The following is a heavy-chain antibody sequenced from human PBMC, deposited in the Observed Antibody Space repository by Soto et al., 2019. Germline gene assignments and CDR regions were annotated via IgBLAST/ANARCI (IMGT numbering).Heavy chain of an antibody. CDR1: GFTFDDYP. D-gene: IGHD1-1*01. Sequence: EVELVESGGGLVQLGRSLRLSCTTSGFTFDDYPMSWFRQAPGKGLEWVSYIRNKLYGETTEYAASVRGRFIISRDDSTSIAYLEMNSLKTDDTAVYYCARAVRVVGDAFDIWGQGTMVTVSS. CDR3: ARAVRVVGDAFDI. V-gene: IGHV3-49*03. CDR2: IRNKLYGETT. J-gene: IGHJ3*02.